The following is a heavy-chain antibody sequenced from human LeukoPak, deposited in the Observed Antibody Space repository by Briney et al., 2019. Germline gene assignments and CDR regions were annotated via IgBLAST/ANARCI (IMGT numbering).Heavy chain of an antibody. CDR1: GFSLRTRGMR. CDR2: IDWDDDK. D-gene: IGHD1-26*01. Sequence: SGPALVKPPQTLTLTCTFSGFSLRTRGMRVSWIRQPPGKALEWLARIDWDDDKFYNTSLKTRLTISKDTSKNQVVLTMTNMDPVDTATYYCARGGGATAVDYWGQGTLVTVSS. V-gene: IGHV2-70*04. J-gene: IGHJ4*02. CDR3: ARGGGATAVDY.